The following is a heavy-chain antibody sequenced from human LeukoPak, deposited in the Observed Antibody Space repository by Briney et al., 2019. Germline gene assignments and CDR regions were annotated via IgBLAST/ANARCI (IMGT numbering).Heavy chain of an antibody. Sequence: PGGSLGLSCAASGFTFSSYSMNWVRQAPGKGLEWVSSISSSSSYIYYADSVKGRFTISRDNAKNSLYLQMNSLRAEDTAVYYCARDPIETGTTLGLDYWGQGTLVTVSS. D-gene: IGHD1-1*01. J-gene: IGHJ4*02. CDR3: ARDPIETGTTLGLDY. CDR2: ISSSSSYI. CDR1: GFTFSSYS. V-gene: IGHV3-21*01.